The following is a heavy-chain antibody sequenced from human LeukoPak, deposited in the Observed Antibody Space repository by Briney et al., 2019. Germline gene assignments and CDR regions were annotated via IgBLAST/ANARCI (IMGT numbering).Heavy chain of an antibody. CDR3: VSSYGGYVLDY. Sequence: SETLSLTCTVSGGSISSYSWNWIRQSPGKGLEWIGRVYHSGSINYNPSPKSRVTISVDTSKNQFSLNLSSVTAADTAVYYCVSSYGGYVLDYWGQGTLVIVSS. V-gene: IGHV4-59*01. J-gene: IGHJ4*02. CDR2: VYHSGSI. D-gene: IGHD5-12*01. CDR1: GGSISSYS.